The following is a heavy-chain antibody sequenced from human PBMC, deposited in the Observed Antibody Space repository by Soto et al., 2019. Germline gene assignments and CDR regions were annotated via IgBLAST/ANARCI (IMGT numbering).Heavy chain of an antibody. CDR2: IYYSGTH. CDR1: GGSISSYY. CDR3: ARVQMATLYFDY. V-gene: IGHV4-59*01. D-gene: IGHD5-12*01. J-gene: IGHJ4*02. Sequence: NPSETLSLTCTVSGGSISSYYWSWVRQPPGKGLEWIGYIYYSGTHNYNPSLKSRLTISVDTSKNQFSLELNSVTAADTAVYYCARVQMATLYFDYWGQGTLVTVSS.